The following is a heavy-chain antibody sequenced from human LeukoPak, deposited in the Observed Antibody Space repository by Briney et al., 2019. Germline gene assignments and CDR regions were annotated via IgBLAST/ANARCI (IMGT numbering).Heavy chain of an antibody. CDR1: GFTFSSYA. Sequence: GGSLRLSCAASGFTFSSYAMRWVRQAPGKGLEGGSDISGSGVSTYYAHSVKGRFTISRDNSKNTLYLQMNSLRAEDTAVYYCAKGPEYCSGGSCYSGAFDIWGQGTMVTVSS. CDR3: AKGPEYCSGGSCYSGAFDI. V-gene: IGHV3-23*01. J-gene: IGHJ3*02. D-gene: IGHD2-15*01. CDR2: ISGSGVST.